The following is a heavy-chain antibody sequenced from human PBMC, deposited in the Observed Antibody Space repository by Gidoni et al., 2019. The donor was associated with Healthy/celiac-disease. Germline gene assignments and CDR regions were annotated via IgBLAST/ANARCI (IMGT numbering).Heavy chain of an antibody. Sequence: EVQLLESGGGLVQPGVSLRLSCTASGFTYSSYAMSGVRQAPGKGLEWVSANSGSGGSTYYAGSVKGRFTISRDNSKNTLYLQMNSLRAEDTAVYYCGSRLIAAALDYWGQGTLVTVSS. CDR3: GSRLIAAALDY. J-gene: IGHJ4*02. V-gene: IGHV3-23*01. D-gene: IGHD6-13*01. CDR1: GFTYSSYA. CDR2: NSGSGGST.